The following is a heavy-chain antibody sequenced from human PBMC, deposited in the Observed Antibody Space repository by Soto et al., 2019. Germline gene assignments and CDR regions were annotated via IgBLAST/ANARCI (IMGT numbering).Heavy chain of an antibody. CDR3: AKDKTYSSWYYFDY. Sequence: PGGSLRLSCAASGFTFDDYAMHWVRQAPGKGLEWVSGISWNSGSIGYADSVKGRFTISRDNAKNSLYLQMNSLRAEDTALYYCAKDKTYSSWYYFDYWGQGTLVTVSS. D-gene: IGHD6-6*01. V-gene: IGHV3-9*01. CDR1: GFTFDDYA. CDR2: ISWNSGSI. J-gene: IGHJ4*02.